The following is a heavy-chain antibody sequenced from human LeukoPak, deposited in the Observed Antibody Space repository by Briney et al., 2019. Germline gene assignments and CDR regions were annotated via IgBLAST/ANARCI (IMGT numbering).Heavy chain of an antibody. J-gene: IGHJ5*02. D-gene: IGHD4-23*01. V-gene: IGHV1-8*03. Sequence: GASVKVSCKASGYTLTTYDIDWVRQATGQGLEWMGWINPYSGNTGYAQKFQERVTITRDMSTSTAYLELISLRSEDTAVYYCAADHGGWFDPWGQGTLVTVSS. CDR3: AADHGGWFDP. CDR2: INPYSGNT. CDR1: GYTLTTYD.